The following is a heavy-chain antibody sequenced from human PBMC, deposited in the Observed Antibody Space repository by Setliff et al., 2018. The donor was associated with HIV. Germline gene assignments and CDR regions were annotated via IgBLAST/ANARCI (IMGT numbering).Heavy chain of an antibody. CDR1: GYTFTAYG. Sequence: ASVKVSCKPSGYTFTAYGLSWVRQAPGQGLEWMGWISTYSDETSYAQRLQGRVTMTTDTSTSTAYMELRRLTFDDTAVYYCARLDDSGYNFWSGYPSFDYWGQGTLVTVSS. D-gene: IGHD3-3*01. V-gene: IGHV1-18*01. J-gene: IGHJ4*02. CDR3: ARLDDSGYNFWSGYPSFDY. CDR2: ISTYSDET.